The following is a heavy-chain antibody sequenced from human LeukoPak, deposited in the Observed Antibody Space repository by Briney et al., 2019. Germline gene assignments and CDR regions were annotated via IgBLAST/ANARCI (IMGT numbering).Heavy chain of an antibody. J-gene: IGHJ4*02. Sequence: GGSLRRSGAASGFTFSTYGRHWVRQAPGKELEWVAIIWYDGSYKYYEDSVKGRFTISTDNSKNTLYLQMNSLRVEDTAVYYCARSFCTSTSCHNDYWGQGTLVAVNS. CDR2: IWYDGSYK. CDR1: GFTFSTYG. V-gene: IGHV3-33*01. D-gene: IGHD2-2*02. CDR3: ARSFCTSTSCHNDY.